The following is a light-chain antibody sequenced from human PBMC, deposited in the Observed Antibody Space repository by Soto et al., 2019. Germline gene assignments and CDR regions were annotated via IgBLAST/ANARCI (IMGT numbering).Light chain of an antibody. J-gene: IGKJ2*01. Sequence: EIVLTQSPGTLSLSPGERATLSCRASQSVSSSYLAWYQQKPGQAPRLLIYGASSRATGIPDRFSGSGSGTDFPLNISRLEPEDFAVYYCQQYGSSQYTFGQGTKLEIK. CDR1: QSVSSSY. V-gene: IGKV3-20*01. CDR2: GAS. CDR3: QQYGSSQYT.